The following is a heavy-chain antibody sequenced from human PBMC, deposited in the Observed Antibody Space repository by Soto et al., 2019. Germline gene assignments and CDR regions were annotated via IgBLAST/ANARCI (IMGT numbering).Heavy chain of an antibody. V-gene: IGHV1-8*01. D-gene: IGHD6-13*01. Sequence: ASVKVSCKASGYTFTSYDINWVRQATGQGLEWMGWMNPNSGNTGYAQKFQGRVTMTRNKSISTAYMELSSLRSEDTAVYYCAAGYSSSWYYFDYWGQGTLVTVSS. J-gene: IGHJ4*02. CDR2: MNPNSGNT. CDR1: GYTFTSYD. CDR3: AAGYSSSWYYFDY.